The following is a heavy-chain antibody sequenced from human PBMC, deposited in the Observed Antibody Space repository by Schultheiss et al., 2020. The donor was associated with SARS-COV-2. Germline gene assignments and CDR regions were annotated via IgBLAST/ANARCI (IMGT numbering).Heavy chain of an antibody. CDR3: ARSGSSWGGAFDI. Sequence: GGSLRLSCAASGFTFSSYDIHWVRQATGKGLEWVSAIGTAGDTYYPGSVKGRFTISRENAKNSLYLQMNSLRAGDTAVYYCARSGSSWGGAFDIWGQGTMVTVSS. J-gene: IGHJ3*02. V-gene: IGHV3-13*01. CDR2: IGTAGDT. D-gene: IGHD6-13*01. CDR1: GFTFSSYD.